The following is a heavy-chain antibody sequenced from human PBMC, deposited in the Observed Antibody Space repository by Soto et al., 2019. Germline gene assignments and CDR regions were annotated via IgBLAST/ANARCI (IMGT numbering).Heavy chain of an antibody. J-gene: IGHJ5*02. CDR1: GFTFKNYG. CDR2: LSYDGSEK. V-gene: IGHV3-30*18. D-gene: IGHD3-3*01. CDR3: AKFPQGNYEPS. Sequence: PGGSLRLSCVVSGFTFKNYGMHWVRQAPGKGLEWVSVLSYDGSEKDYAASVRGRFTISRDNSKNTLYLQMNSLRTEDTAIYYCAKFPQGNYEPSWGQGTLVTVSS.